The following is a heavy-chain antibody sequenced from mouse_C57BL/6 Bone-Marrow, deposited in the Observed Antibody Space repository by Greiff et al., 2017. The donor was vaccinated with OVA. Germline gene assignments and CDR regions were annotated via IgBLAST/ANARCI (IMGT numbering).Heavy chain of an antibody. CDR2: IYPGNSDT. V-gene: IGHV1-5*01. CDR3: TGGALITTVVDYFDY. J-gene: IGHJ2*01. CDR1: GYTFTSYW. Sequence: VQLQQSGTVLVRPGASVKMSCTTSGYTFTSYWMHWVKQRPGQGLEWIGAIYPGNSDTSYNQKFKGKAKLTAVTSASTAYLELSSLTSEDSADYDRTGGALITTVVDYFDYWGQGTTLTVSS. D-gene: IGHD1-1*01.